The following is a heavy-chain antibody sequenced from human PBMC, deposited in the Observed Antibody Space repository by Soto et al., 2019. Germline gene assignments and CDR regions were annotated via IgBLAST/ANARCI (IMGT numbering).Heavy chain of an antibody. V-gene: IGHV4-30-2*01. Sequence: QLQLQESGSGLVKPSQTLSLTCAVSGGSISSGGYSWSWIRQPPGKGLEWIVYIYHSGSTYYNPSLNSRVTISVDRSKNHFSLRLSSVTAADTAVYYCARDQGFWRGGSGPPYYSYYGMDVW. CDR2: IYHSGST. D-gene: IGHD2-15*01. CDR3: ARDQGFWRGGSGPPYYSYYGMDV. CDR1: GGSISSGGYS. J-gene: IGHJ6*01.